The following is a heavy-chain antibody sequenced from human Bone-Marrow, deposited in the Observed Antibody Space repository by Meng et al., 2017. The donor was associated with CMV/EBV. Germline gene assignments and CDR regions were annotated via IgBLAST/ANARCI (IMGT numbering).Heavy chain of an antibody. D-gene: IGHD3-22*01. CDR2: ISYDGSNK. J-gene: IGHJ4*02. CDR1: GFTFSSYS. CDR3: ARGYYYDSSGYYRTLDY. Sequence: SCAASGFTFSSYSMHWVRQAPGKGLEWVAVISYDGSNKYYADFVKGRFTISRDNSKNTLDLQMNRLRAEDTAVYYCARGYYYDSSGYYRTLDYWVQGTLVTVSS. V-gene: IGHV3-30*03.